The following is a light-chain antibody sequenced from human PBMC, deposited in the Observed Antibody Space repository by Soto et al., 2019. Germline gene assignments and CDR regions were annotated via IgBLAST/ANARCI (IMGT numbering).Light chain of an antibody. CDR2: AAS. CDR3: QQYFNWPPLT. Sequence: IVMTQSPSTLSVSPGERATLSCRASQSVSSSLAWYQQKPGQAPRLLIYAASTRATGIPARFTGSGSGTEFTLTISSLQSEDFAVYYCQQYFNWPPLTFGGGTKVDI. V-gene: IGKV3-15*01. J-gene: IGKJ4*01. CDR1: QSVSSS.